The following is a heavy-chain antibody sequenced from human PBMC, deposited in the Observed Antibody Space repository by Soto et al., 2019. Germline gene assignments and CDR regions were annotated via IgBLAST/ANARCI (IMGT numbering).Heavy chain of an antibody. CDR2: IYYSGST. V-gene: IGHV4-39*01. CDR1: GGSISSSSYY. D-gene: IGHD3-16*02. J-gene: IGHJ4*02. Sequence: PPETLSLTYTVSGGSISSSSYYWGWIRQPPGKGLEWIGSIYYSGSTYYNPSLKSRVTISVDTSKNKFSLNLSSVTAADTAVYYCARIREFDDYVWGSYRPHFDYWGQGTLVTVS. CDR3: ARIREFDDYVWGSYRPHFDY.